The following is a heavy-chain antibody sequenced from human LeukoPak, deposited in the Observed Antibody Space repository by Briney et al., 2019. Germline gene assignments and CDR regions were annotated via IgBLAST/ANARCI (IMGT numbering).Heavy chain of an antibody. CDR3: AKDSNQPEFQKGWPNYDSSGSPYSFAY. CDR1: GGTFSSYA. J-gene: IGHJ4*02. Sequence: SVKVSCKASGGTFSSYAISWVRQAPGQGLEWMGRIIPILGIANYAQKFQGRVTITADKSTRTAYMELSSLRSEDPAGYYCAKDSNQPEFQKGWPNYDSSGSPYSFAYGGQGPLVTVPS. CDR2: IIPILGIA. V-gene: IGHV1-69*04. D-gene: IGHD3-22*01.